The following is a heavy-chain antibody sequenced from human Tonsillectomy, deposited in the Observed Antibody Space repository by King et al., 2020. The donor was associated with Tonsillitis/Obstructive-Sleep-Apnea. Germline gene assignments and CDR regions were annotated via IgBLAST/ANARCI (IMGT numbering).Heavy chain of an antibody. J-gene: IGHJ4*02. Sequence: VQLVESGGGLVQPRRSLRLSCAASGFSFDFYAMHWVRQAPGRGLEWVSGISWDSGRTVYADSVKGRFTISRDNAENSLYLQMNSLRPEDTALYYCAKSGGYDILTGRFDYWGRGTLVTVSS. CDR2: ISWDSGRT. CDR1: GFSFDFYA. V-gene: IGHV3-9*01. D-gene: IGHD3-9*01. CDR3: AKSGGYDILTGRFDY.